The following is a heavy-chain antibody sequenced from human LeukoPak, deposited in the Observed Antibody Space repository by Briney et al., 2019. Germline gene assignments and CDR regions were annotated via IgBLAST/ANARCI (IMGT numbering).Heavy chain of an antibody. Sequence: PGGSLRLSCAASEFTFSDYYMSWIRQAPGKGLEWVSYISSSSSYTNYADSVKGRLTISRDNAKNSLYLQMNSLRAEDTAVYYCARGTYGSPRWFDPWGQGTLVTVSS. D-gene: IGHD3-10*01. V-gene: IGHV3-11*06. CDR1: EFTFSDYY. CDR3: ARGTYGSPRWFDP. J-gene: IGHJ5*02. CDR2: ISSSSSYT.